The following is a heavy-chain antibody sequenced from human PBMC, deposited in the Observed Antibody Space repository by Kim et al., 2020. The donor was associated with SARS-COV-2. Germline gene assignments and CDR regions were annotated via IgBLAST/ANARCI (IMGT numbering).Heavy chain of an antibody. D-gene: IGHD3-9*01. V-gene: IGHV4-61*07. Sequence: YNPSLTSRVTISVDTSKNQFSLKLSSVTAADTAVYYCARLDYDILGWFDPWGQGTLVTVSS. CDR3: ARLDYDILGWFDP. J-gene: IGHJ5*02.